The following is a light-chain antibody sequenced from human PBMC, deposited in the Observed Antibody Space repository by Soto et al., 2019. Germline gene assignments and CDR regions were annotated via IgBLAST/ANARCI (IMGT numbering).Light chain of an antibody. CDR2: DAS. J-gene: IGKJ2*01. V-gene: IGKV1-5*01. CDR1: QSVSWW. CDR3: QQYNGDSYT. Sequence: DIQMTQSPSTLSVSVGDRVTITCRASQSVSWWLAWYQQRPGKGPKLLIYDASSLQSGVPSRFSGSGSGTEFTLTISSLQPEDFATYYCQQYNGDSYTFGQGTQLEIK.